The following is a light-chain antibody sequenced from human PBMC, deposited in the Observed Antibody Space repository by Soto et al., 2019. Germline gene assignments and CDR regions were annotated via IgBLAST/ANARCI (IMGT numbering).Light chain of an antibody. V-gene: IGLV2-14*03. CDR1: SSDVGGYNY. J-gene: IGLJ2*01. CDR3: SSYSSSIYVI. CDR2: DVT. Sequence: QSALTQVASVSGFPGQSISISCTGTSSDVGGYNYVSWYQLHPGRAPKLIIFDVTNRPSGVSDRFSGSKSGNTASLTISRLQAEDEADYYCSSYSSSIYVIFGGGTKLTVL.